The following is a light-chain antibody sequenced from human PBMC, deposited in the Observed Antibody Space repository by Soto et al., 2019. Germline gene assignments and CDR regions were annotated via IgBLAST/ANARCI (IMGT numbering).Light chain of an antibody. V-gene: IGKV3-15*01. J-gene: IGKJ2*01. CDR2: GAS. CDR1: QSVGSN. Sequence: EIVMTQSPATLSVSPGERASLSCRASQSVGSNLAWYQQTAGQAPRLLIYGASTRATGIPARFSGSGSGTEFTLTLSSLQSEDFAVSSCQQSTNWPYTFGQGTKLEIK. CDR3: QQSTNWPYT.